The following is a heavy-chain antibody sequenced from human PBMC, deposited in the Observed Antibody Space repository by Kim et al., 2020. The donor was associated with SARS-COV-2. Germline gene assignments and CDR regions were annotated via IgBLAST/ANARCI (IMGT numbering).Heavy chain of an antibody. D-gene: IGHD3-22*01. CDR3: TTDLNYYDSSGYPDY. CDR2: IKSKTDGGTT. V-gene: IGHV3-15*01. Sequence: GGSLRLSCAASGFTFSNAWMSWVRQAPGKGLEWVGRIKSKTDGGTTDYAAPVKGRFTISRDDSKNTLYLQMNSLKTEDTAVYYCTTDLNYYDSSGYPDYWGQGTLVTVSS. CDR1: GFTFSNAW. J-gene: IGHJ4*02.